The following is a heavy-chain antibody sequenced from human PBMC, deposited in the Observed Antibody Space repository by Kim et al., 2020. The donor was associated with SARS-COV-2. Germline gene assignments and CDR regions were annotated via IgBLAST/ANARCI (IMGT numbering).Heavy chain of an antibody. Sequence: SVKVSCKASGGTFSSYAISWVRQAPGQGLEWMGGIIPIFGTANYAQKFQGRVTITADESTSTAYMELSSLRSEDTAVYYCARALYSYGRRYYYYGMDVWGQGTTVTVSS. CDR2: IIPIFGTA. CDR1: GGTFSSYA. CDR3: ARALYSYGRRYYYYGMDV. J-gene: IGHJ6*02. V-gene: IGHV1-69*13. D-gene: IGHD5-18*01.